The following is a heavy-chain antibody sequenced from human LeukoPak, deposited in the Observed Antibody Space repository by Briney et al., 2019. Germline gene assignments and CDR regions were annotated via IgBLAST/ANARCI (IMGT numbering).Heavy chain of an antibody. CDR1: GGSISSYY. D-gene: IGHD3-9*01. V-gene: IGHV4-59*08. J-gene: IGHJ4*02. CDR2: IYYSGST. Sequence: PSETLSLTCTVSGGSISSYYWSWIRQPPGKELEWIGYIYYSGSTNYNPSLKSRVTISVGTSKNQFSLKPSSVTAADTAVYYCAGQNYDILTGYLTFDYWGQGTLVTVSS. CDR3: AGQNYDILTGYLTFDY.